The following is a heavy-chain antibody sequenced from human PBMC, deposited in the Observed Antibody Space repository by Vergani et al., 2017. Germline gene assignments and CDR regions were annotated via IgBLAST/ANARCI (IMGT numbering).Heavy chain of an antibody. Sequence: QVQLVQSGAEVKKPGASVKVSCKASGYTFTSYDINWVRQATGQGLEWMGWMNPNSGNTGYAQKFQGRVTMTRNTSISTAYMELSSLRSEDTAVYYCAGAAHHRPHYDFWSGDYYYYYMDVWGKGTTVTVSS. D-gene: IGHD3-3*01. CDR3: AGAAHHRPHYDFWSGDYYYYYMDV. V-gene: IGHV1-8*01. CDR2: MNPNSGNT. J-gene: IGHJ6*03. CDR1: GYTFTSYD.